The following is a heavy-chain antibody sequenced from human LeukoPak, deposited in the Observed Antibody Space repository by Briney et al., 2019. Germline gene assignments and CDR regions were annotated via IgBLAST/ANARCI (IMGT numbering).Heavy chain of an antibody. CDR2: IKEDGSEK. Sequence: GGSLRLSCAAFGFIFSSYWMAWVRQAPGKGLEWVANIKEDGSEKNYVDFVKGRFTISRDNAKNSLYLQMNSLRAEDTAVYYCARDAGYGYDRFDYWGQGTQVTVSS. D-gene: IGHD5-18*01. V-gene: IGHV3-7*01. CDR1: GFIFSSYW. CDR3: ARDAGYGYDRFDY. J-gene: IGHJ4*02.